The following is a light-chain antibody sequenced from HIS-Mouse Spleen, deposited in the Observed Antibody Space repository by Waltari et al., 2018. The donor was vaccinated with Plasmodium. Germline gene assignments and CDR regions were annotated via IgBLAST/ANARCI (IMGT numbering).Light chain of an antibody. Sequence: SYELTQPSSVSVSPGQTARITCSGDVLEKKYARWFQQKPGQAPVLGIYKDSDRPSGIPELFSGSSAGTTVTLTISGAQVEDEADYYCYSAADNNLVFGGGTKLTVL. CDR2: KDS. J-gene: IGLJ3*02. CDR3: YSAADNNLV. V-gene: IGLV3-27*01. CDR1: VLEKKY.